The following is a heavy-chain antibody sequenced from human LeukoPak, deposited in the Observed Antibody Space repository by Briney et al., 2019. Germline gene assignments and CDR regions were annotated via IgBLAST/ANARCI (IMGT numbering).Heavy chain of an antibody. J-gene: IGHJ2*01. D-gene: IGHD4-23*01. V-gene: IGHV4-4*02. Sequence: SETLSLTCAVSGGSISISSSNWWSWVRQPPGKGLEWIGEIFHSGSTNYNPSLKSRVTISVDKSKNQFSLKLSSLTAADTAVYYCARDLHGGNSFTSDWYFDLWGRGTLVTVSS. CDR3: ARDLHGGNSFTSDWYFDL. CDR2: IFHSGST. CDR1: GGSISISSSNW.